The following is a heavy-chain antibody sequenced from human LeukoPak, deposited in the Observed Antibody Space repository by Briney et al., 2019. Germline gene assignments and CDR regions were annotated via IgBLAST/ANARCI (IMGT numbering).Heavy chain of an antibody. CDR2: ISGSGGST. V-gene: IGHV3-23*01. CDR3: ATPRDYYDSSGYYGY. Sequence: GGSLRLSCAASGFTFSNAWMSWVRQAPGKGLEWVSAISGSGGSTYYADSVKGRFTISRDNSKNTLYLQMNSLRAEDTAVYYCATPRDYYDSSGYYGYWGQGTLVTVSS. D-gene: IGHD3-22*01. J-gene: IGHJ4*02. CDR1: GFTFSNAW.